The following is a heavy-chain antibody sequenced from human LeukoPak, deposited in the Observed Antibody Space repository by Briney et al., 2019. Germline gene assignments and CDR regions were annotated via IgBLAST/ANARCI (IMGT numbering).Heavy chain of an antibody. CDR1: GFTFSTYS. CDR2: ISSSSSTI. D-gene: IGHD3-22*01. V-gene: IGHV3-48*01. CDR3: ARGSTYYDSSGQVPFDY. J-gene: IGHJ4*02. Sequence: HPGGSLRLSSAASGFTFSTYSMNWVRQAPGKGLEWVSYISSSSSTIYYADSVKGRFTISRDNAKNSLYLQMNSLRAEDTAVYYCARGSTYYDSSGQVPFDYWGQGTLVTVSS.